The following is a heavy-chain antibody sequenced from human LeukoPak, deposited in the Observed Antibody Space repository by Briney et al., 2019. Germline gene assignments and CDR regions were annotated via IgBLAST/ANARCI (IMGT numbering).Heavy chain of an antibody. J-gene: IGHJ4*02. CDR1: GFTFSSYG. D-gene: IGHD3-10*01. CDR3: AKDQYYYGSGSQIDY. V-gene: IGHV3-30*18. Sequence: PGGSQRLSCAASGFTFSSYGMHWVRQAPGKGLEWVAVISYDGSNKFHADSVKGRFTISRDNSKNTLYLQMNSLRAEDKAVYYCAKDQYYYGSGSQIDYWGQGTLVTVSS. CDR2: ISYDGSNK.